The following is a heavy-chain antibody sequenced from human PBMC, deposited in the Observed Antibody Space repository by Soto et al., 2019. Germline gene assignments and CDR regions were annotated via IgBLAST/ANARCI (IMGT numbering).Heavy chain of an antibody. CDR3: ARDTIFGVVIDAPDY. CDR2: ISYDGSKK. J-gene: IGHJ4*02. V-gene: IGHV3-30*03. D-gene: IGHD3-3*01. CDR1: GFTFSSYG. Sequence: GGSLRLSCAASGFTFSSYGMHWVRQAPGKGLEWVAVISYDGSKKYYADSVKGRFTISRDNSKNTLYLQMSSLRAEDTAVYYCARDTIFGVVIDAPDYWGQGTLVTVSS.